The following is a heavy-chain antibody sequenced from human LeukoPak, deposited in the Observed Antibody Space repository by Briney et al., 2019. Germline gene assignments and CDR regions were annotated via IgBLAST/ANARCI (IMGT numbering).Heavy chain of an antibody. V-gene: IGHV1-46*01. D-gene: IGHD2-2*01. J-gene: IGHJ3*02. CDR2: INPSGGST. Sequence: ASVKVSCEASGYTFTSYYMHWVRQAPGQGLEWMGIINPSGGSTSYAQKFQGRVTMTRDTSTSTVYMELSSLRSEDTAVYYCARDPKIIVVVPAALGAFDIWGQGTMVTVSS. CDR1: GYTFTSYY. CDR3: ARDPKIIVVVPAALGAFDI.